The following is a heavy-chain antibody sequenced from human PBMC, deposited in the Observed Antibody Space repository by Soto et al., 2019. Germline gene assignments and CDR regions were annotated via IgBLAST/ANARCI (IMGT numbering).Heavy chain of an antibody. D-gene: IGHD2-2*01. CDR1: GFTFDDYG. V-gene: IGHV3-20*04. CDR3: ARVHKTFYACDY. J-gene: IGHJ4*02. CDR2: INWNGGST. Sequence: PGGSLRLSCAASGFTFDDYGMSWVRQAPGKGLEWVSGINWNGGSTGYADSVKGRFTISRDNAKNSLYLQMNSLRAEDTAVYYCARVHKTFYACDYWGQGTLVTVSS.